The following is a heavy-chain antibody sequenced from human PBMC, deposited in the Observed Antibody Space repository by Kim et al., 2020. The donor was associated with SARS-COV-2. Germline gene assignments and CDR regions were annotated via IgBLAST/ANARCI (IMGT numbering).Heavy chain of an antibody. CDR3: AREGSGSYNWLDP. V-gene: IGHV1-3*01. D-gene: IGHD3-10*01. Sequence: YSRSVQGKATSTRDTSATTAYMELSSLTSKDTAVYYCAREGSGSYNWLDPWGQGTLVTVSS. J-gene: IGHJ5*02.